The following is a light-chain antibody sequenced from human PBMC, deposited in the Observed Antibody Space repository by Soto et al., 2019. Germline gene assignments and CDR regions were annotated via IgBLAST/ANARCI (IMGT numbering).Light chain of an antibody. CDR3: QQRSNWPPLFT. CDR2: DAS. V-gene: IGKV3-11*01. CDR1: QSVSSY. Sequence: EIVLTQSPATLSLSPGERATLSCRASQSVSSYLAWYQQKPGQAPRLLIYDASHRATGIPARFSGSGSGTDFTLTISSLEPEDFAVYYCQQRSNWPPLFTFGPVTKVYIK. J-gene: IGKJ3*01.